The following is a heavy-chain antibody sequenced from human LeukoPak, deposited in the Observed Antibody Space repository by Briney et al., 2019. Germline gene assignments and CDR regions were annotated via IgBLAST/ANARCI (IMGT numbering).Heavy chain of an antibody. CDR1: GFTIYSNY. J-gene: IGHJ4*02. V-gene: IGHV3-66*01. CDR2: IHNDDRT. Sequence: PGGSLRLSCTASGFTIYSNYISWVRRPPGKGLEWVSIIHNDDRTYYADSVKGRFTISRDNSKNTVYLQMNSLRVEDTAIYYCLQFAYWGQGTLVTVSS. D-gene: IGHD3-10*01. CDR3: LQFAY.